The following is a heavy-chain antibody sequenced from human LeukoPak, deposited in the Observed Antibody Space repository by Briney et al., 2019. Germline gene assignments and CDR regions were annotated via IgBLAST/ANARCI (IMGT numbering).Heavy chain of an antibody. V-gene: IGHV3-23*01. CDR2: ISASGGHT. CDR3: AKYSGDYFGDY. CDR1: RFTFSSCA. Sequence: PGGSLRLSCAASRFTFSSCAMSWVRQAPGKGLEWVSGISASGGHTFYADSVKGRFSISRDNSKNTLYLQMNSLRVEDTAIYYCAKYSGDYFGDYWGQGNLVTVSS. J-gene: IGHJ4*02. D-gene: IGHD1-26*01.